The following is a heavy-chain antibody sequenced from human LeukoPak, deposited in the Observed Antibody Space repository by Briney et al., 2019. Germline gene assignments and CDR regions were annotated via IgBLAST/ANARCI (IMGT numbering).Heavy chain of an antibody. V-gene: IGHV5-51*01. D-gene: IGHD3-16*01. Sequence: GESLKISCKGSGYSFTSYWIGWVRQMPGKGLEWMGIIYPGDSDTRYSPSFQGQVTVSADKSISTAYLQWSSLKASDTAIYYCARMEGVPRGAFDIWGQGTMVTASS. CDR3: ARMEGVPRGAFDI. CDR1: GYSFTSYW. J-gene: IGHJ3*02. CDR2: IYPGDSDT.